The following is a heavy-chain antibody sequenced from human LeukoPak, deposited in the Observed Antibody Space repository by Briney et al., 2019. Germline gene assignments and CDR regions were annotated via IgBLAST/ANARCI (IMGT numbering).Heavy chain of an antibody. V-gene: IGHV1-69*04. CDR2: IIPFLGIA. J-gene: IGHJ5*02. CDR1: GGTFSSYA. CDR3: AAFGSGWYVGLVATWFDP. D-gene: IGHD6-19*01. Sequence: VASVKVSCKASGGTFSSYAISWVRQAPGQGLEWMGRIIPFLGIANYAQKFQGRVTITADKSTSTAYMELSSLRSEDTAVYYCAAFGSGWYVGLVATWFDPWGQGTLVTVSS.